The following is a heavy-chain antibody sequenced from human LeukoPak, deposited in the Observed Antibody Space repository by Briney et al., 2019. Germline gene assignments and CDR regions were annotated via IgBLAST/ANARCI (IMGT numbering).Heavy chain of an antibody. CDR3: ARDAAVAGKIALDY. Sequence: GGSLRLSCAASGFTFRSYGMAWVRQAPGKGLEWVSFISSSSGYTFYADSVKGRLTISRDNAKNSLYLQMNSLRAEDTAVYYCARDAAVAGKIALDYWGQGTLVTVSS. CDR2: ISSSSGYT. J-gene: IGHJ4*02. CDR1: GFTFRSYG. D-gene: IGHD6-19*01. V-gene: IGHV3-21*01.